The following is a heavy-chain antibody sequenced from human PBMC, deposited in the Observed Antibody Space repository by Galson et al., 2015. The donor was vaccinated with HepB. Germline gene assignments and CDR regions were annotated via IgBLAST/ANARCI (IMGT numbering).Heavy chain of an antibody. D-gene: IGHD2-8*01. CDR3: ARTITKGAFDL. Sequence: SVKVSCKGSGDTFTGYYVHWVRQAPGQEPEWMGWINPNNGGTNSAQNFQGRVTMTWHTSMNTAYMELSRLRSDDTAVYYCARTITKGAFDLWGQGTMVTVSS. V-gene: IGHV1-2*02. J-gene: IGHJ3*01. CDR2: INPNNGGT. CDR1: GDTFTGYY.